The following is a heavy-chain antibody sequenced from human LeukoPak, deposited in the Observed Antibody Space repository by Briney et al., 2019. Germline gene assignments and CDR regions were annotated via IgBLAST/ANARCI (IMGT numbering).Heavy chain of an antibody. V-gene: IGHV2-70*04. CDR3: ARMDSSSWLGRFDY. CDR1: GFSLSTSGMR. Sequence: SGPALVKPTQTLTLTCTFSGFSLSTSGMRVSWIRQPPGKALEWLARIDRDDDKFYSTSLKTRLTISKDTSKNQVVLTMTNMDPVDTAAYYCARMDSSSWLGRFDYWGQGTLVTVSS. J-gene: IGHJ4*02. D-gene: IGHD6-13*01. CDR2: IDRDDDK.